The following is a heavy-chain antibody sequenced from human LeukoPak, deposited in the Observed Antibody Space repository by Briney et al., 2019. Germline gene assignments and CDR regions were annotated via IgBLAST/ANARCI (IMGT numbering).Heavy chain of an antibody. CDR3: ARDARGIVGATWKFDY. Sequence: GGSLRLSCAASGFTFSSYSMNWVRQAPGKGLEWVSYISSSSSTIYYADSVKGRFTISRDNAKNSLYLQMNSLRAEDTAVYYCARDARGIVGATWKFDYWGQGTLVTVSS. J-gene: IGHJ4*02. CDR1: GFTFSSYS. V-gene: IGHV3-48*01. D-gene: IGHD1-26*01. CDR2: ISSSSSTI.